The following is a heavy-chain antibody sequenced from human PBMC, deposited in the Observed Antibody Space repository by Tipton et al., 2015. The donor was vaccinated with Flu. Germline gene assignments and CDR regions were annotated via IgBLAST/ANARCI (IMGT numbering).Heavy chain of an antibody. J-gene: IGHJ4*02. CDR3: AREGRNSGGLDY. Sequence: TLSLTCTVSGYSISSSYHWGWIRQPPGMGLEWIGSVHYSGSTYQNPSLESRVTISVDTSKNQFSLKLSSVTAADTAVYFCAREGRNSGGLDYWGQGTLVTVSS. D-gene: IGHD1-26*01. V-gene: IGHV4-38-2*02. CDR1: GYSISSSYH. CDR2: VHYSGST.